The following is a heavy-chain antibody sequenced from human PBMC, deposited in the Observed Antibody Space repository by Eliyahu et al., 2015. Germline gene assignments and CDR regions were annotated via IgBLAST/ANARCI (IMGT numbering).Heavy chain of an antibody. Sequence: QVQLVQSGAEVKKPGASVKVSCKVSGYTLXELXMPWVRQAPGKGLEWMGGFDPEDGETIYAQKFQGRVTMTEDTSTDTAYMELSSLRSEDTAVYYCATASHRTETGGLDYWGQGTLVTVSS. CDR2: FDPEDGET. D-gene: IGHD7-27*01. CDR3: ATASHRTETGGLDY. J-gene: IGHJ4*02. V-gene: IGHV1-24*01. CDR1: GYTLXELX.